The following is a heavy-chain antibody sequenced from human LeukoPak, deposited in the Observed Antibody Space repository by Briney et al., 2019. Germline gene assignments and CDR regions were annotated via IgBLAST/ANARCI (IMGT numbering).Heavy chain of an antibody. CDR2: IYPGDSDT. V-gene: IGHV5-51*01. CDR1: GYSFTSYW. J-gene: IGHJ6*03. CDR3: ARWLRYCGGDCYIGGVYYYYYYMDV. D-gene: IGHD2-21*02. Sequence: GESLKISCKGSGYSFTSYWIGWVRQMPGKGLEWMGIIYPGDSDTRYSPSFQGQVTISADKSISTAYLQWSSLKASDTAMYYCARWLRYCGGDCYIGGVYYYYYYMDVWGKGTTVTISS.